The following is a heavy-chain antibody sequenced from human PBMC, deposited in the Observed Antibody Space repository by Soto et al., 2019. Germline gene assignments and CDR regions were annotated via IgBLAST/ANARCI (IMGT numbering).Heavy chain of an antibody. CDR3: ARLIGNSWLDY. D-gene: IGHD6-13*01. CDR1: GASVSSYSID. CDR2: TYYRSKWYS. Sequence: SQTLSLTYALYGASVSSYSIDWNWIRQYPSGVLEWLGRTYYRSKWYSEYAISVQSRITVNADTSKNQVSLQLDSVTPDDTAVYYCARLIGNSWLDYWGQGTLVTVSS. V-gene: IGHV6-1*01. J-gene: IGHJ4*02.